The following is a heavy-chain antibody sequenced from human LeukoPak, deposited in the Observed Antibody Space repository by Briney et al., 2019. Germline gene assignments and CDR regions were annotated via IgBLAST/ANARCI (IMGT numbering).Heavy chain of an antibody. D-gene: IGHD3-3*01. CDR2: ISSSSSYI. V-gene: IGHV3-21*01. CDR3: ARSQFHYDFWSGYYTGGYYMDV. Sequence: GGSLRLSCAASGFTFSSYSMNWVRQAPGKGLEWVSSISSSSSYIYYADSVKGRFTISRDNAKNSLYLQMNSLRAEDTAVYYCARSQFHYDFWSGYYTGGYYMDVWGKGTTVTVSS. J-gene: IGHJ6*03. CDR1: GFTFSSYS.